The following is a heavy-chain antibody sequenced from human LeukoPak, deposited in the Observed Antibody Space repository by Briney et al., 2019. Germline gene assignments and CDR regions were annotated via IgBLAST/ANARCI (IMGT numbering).Heavy chain of an antibody. V-gene: IGHV3-23*01. CDR3: AKSILGTAGLLDN. Sequence: GGSLGLSCEASGFKFSNYAMSWVRQAPGKGLEWVSLLSGRGRHASYTDSVKGRFTISTDNSKNTLFLQMNSLRADDTAVYYCAKSILGTAGLLDNWGQGTLVTVSS. D-gene: IGHD5-18*01. CDR2: LSGRGRHA. CDR1: GFKFSNYA. J-gene: IGHJ4*02.